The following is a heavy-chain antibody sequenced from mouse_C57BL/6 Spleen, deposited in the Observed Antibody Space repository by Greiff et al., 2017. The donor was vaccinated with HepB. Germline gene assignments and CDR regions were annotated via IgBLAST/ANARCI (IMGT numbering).Heavy chain of an antibody. D-gene: IGHD1-1*01. CDR2: ISSGSSTI. J-gene: IGHJ2*01. V-gene: IGHV5-17*01. Sequence: EVKLVESGGGLVKPGGSLKLSCAASGFTFSDHGMHWVRQAPEKGLEWVAYISSGSSTIYYADTVKGRFTISRDNAKNTLFLQMTRLRSEDTAMYYCAREYYGGSYIGGWGQGATLTVAS. CDR1: GFTFSDHG. CDR3: AREYYGGSYIGG.